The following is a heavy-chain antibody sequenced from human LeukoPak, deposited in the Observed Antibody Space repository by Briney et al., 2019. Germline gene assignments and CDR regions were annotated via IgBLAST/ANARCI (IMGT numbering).Heavy chain of an antibody. D-gene: IGHD1-26*01. CDR1: GGSISSYY. Sequence: PSETLSLTCTVSGGSISSYYWSWIRQPPGKGLEWIGYIYYSGSTNYNPSLKSRVTISVDTSKNQFSLKLSSVTAADTAVYYCARPRGSPRYWYFDLWGRGTLVTVSS. CDR2: IYYSGST. CDR3: ARPRGSPRYWYFDL. V-gene: IGHV4-59*01. J-gene: IGHJ2*01.